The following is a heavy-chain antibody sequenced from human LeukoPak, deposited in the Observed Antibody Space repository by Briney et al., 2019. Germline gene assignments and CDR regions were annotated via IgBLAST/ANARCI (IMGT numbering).Heavy chain of an antibody. Sequence: SQTLSLTCAISGDSVSSNSAAWNWIRQSPSGGLEWLGRTYYRSKWYNDYAVSVKSRMTINPDTSKNQFSLQLNSVTPEDTAVYYCARESDWNDGGHAFDIWGQGTMVTVSS. CDR3: ARESDWNDGGHAFDI. CDR1: GDSVSSNSAA. J-gene: IGHJ3*02. CDR2: TYYRSKWYN. V-gene: IGHV6-1*01. D-gene: IGHD1-1*01.